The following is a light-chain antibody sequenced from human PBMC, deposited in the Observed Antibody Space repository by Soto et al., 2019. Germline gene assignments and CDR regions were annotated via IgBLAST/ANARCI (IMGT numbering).Light chain of an antibody. J-gene: IGKJ4*01. CDR2: DAS. CDR1: QGISSA. V-gene: IGKV1D-13*01. CDR3: QQFNNYPLLT. Sequence: AIQLTQSPSTLSASVGDRVTITCRASQGISSALAWYQQKPGKAPKLLIYDASSLESGVPSRFSGSGSGTDFTLTISSLQPEDFATYYCQQFNNYPLLTFGGGTKVEIK.